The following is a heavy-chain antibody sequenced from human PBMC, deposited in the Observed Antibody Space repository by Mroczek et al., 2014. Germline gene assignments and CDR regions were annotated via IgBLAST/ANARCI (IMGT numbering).Heavy chain of an antibody. Sequence: VQLVESGAEVKKPGEFLKISCKGSGYSFTSYWIGWVRQMPGKGLEWMGIIYPGDSDTRYSPSFQGQVTISADKSISTAYLQWSSLKASDTAMYYCARPGRITMVRGVITGVNWFDPWGQGTLVTVSS. CDR2: IYPGDSDT. D-gene: IGHD3-10*01. V-gene: IGHV5-51*03. CDR1: GYSFTSYW. CDR3: ARPGRITMVRGVITGVNWFDP. J-gene: IGHJ5*02.